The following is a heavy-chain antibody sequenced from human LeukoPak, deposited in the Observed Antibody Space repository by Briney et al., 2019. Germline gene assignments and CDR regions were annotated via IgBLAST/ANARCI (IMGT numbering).Heavy chain of an antibody. CDR2: ISGSGGST. J-gene: IGHJ4*02. Sequence: PGGSLRLSCAASGFTFSSYAMSWVHQAPGKGLEWVSAISGSGGSTYYADSVKGRFTISRDNSKNTLYLQMNSLRAEDTAVYYCARDRRDGYNRFDYWGQGTLVTVSS. CDR3: ARDRRDGYNRFDY. D-gene: IGHD5-24*01. CDR1: GFTFSSYA. V-gene: IGHV3-23*01.